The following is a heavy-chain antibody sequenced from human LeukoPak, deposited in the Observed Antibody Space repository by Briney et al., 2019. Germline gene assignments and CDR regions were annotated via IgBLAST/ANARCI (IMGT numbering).Heavy chain of an antibody. D-gene: IGHD2-2*01. CDR1: GGSISSYY. CDR3: ARTPIVVVPKYYMDV. J-gene: IGHJ6*03. CDR2: IYYNGST. V-gene: IGHV4-59*08. Sequence: SETLSLTCTVSGGSISSYYWSWIRQPPGKGLEWIGYIYYNGSTNYNPSLKSRVTISVDTSKNQFSLKLSSVTAADTAVYYCARTPIVVVPKYYMDVWGKGTTVTVSS.